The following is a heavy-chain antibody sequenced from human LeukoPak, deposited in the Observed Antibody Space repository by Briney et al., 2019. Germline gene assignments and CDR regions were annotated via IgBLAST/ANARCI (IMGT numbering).Heavy chain of an antibody. Sequence: GGSLRLSCVVSGFTFSSYDMTWVRQAPGKGLEWVSSISSSSSYIYYADSVKGRFTISRDNAKNSLYLQMNSLRAEDTAVYYCARVRTYYGDVYFDYWGQGTLVTVSS. D-gene: IGHD4-17*01. V-gene: IGHV3-21*01. CDR3: ARVRTYYGDVYFDY. CDR1: GFTFSSYD. J-gene: IGHJ4*02. CDR2: ISSSSSYI.